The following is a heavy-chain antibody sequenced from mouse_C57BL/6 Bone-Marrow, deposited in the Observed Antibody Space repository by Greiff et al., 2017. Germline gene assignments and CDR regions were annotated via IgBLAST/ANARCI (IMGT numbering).Heavy chain of an antibody. CDR3: ARHSWDGTGFAD. Sequence: EVQGVESGGGLVKPGGSLKLSCAASGFTFSSYTMSWVRQTPEKRLEWVATISGGGGNTYYPDSVKGRFTISRDNAKNTLYLQMSSLRSEDPAFYYCARHSWDGTGFADWGQGTLVTVSA. V-gene: IGHV5-9*01. CDR2: ISGGGGNT. CDR1: GFTFSSYT. D-gene: IGHD4-1*01. J-gene: IGHJ3*01.